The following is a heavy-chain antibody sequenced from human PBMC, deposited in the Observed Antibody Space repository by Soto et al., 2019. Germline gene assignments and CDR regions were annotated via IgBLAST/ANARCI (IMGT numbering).Heavy chain of an antibody. CDR2: ISGSGSTI. J-gene: IGHJ4*02. D-gene: IGHD3-22*01. Sequence: PXGSLILSCAASGFTFSSYAVSWVRQAPGKGPEWISSISGSGSTIYYADSVKGRSTISRDNSKNTLYLQMSSLRAEDTAVYYCAKVFYYYDSSGYYYFDYWGQGTLVTVSS. CDR1: GFTFSSYA. V-gene: IGHV3-23*01. CDR3: AKVFYYYDSSGYYYFDY.